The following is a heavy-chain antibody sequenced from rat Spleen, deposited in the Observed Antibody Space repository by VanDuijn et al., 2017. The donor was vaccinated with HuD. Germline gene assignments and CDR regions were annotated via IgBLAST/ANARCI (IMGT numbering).Heavy chain of an antibody. V-gene: IGHV5S13*01. CDR3: ARHGGLRNWFAY. D-gene: IGHD1-11*01. CDR1: GLNFSNYD. J-gene: IGHJ3*01. Sequence: EVQLVESGGGLVQPGRPLKISCTDSGLNFSNYDMAWVRQAPTKGLEWIASISTGGDNTYYRDSVKGRFTISRDDAKNTQYLQMDSLRSEDTDTYFCARHGGLRNWFAYWGQGTLVTVSS. CDR2: ISTGGDNT.